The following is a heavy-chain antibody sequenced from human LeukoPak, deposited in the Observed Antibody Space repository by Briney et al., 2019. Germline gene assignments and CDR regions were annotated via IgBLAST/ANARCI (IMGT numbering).Heavy chain of an antibody. CDR1: GGSISSGSYY. CDR3: AKSGGYGLIDY. Sequence: SETLSLTCTVSGGSISSGSYYWSWIRQPAGKGLEWVGRIHTSGSINYNPSLKSRVTISVNTSKNQFSLKLSSVTAADTAMYYCAKSGGYGLIDYWGQGTRVTVSS. CDR2: IHTSGSI. D-gene: IGHD1-26*01. V-gene: IGHV4-61*02. J-gene: IGHJ4*02.